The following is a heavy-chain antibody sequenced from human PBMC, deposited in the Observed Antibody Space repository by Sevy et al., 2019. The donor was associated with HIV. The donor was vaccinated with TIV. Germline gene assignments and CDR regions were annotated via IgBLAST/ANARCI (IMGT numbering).Heavy chain of an antibody. CDR2: ISPSGSPI. CDR1: GFTFTNYV. Sequence: GGSLRLSCAASGFTFTNYVMNWDRQAPGKGLEWVSYISPSGSPIYYAYSVKGRFTISRDNAKNSLYLQMNSLRADDTGLYYCARDLVASTLTMDVWGQGTTVTVSS. V-gene: IGHV3-48*03. D-gene: IGHD2-15*01. CDR3: ARDLVASTLTMDV. J-gene: IGHJ6*02.